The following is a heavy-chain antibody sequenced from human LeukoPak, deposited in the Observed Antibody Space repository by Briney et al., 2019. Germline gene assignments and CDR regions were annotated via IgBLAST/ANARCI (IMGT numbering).Heavy chain of an antibody. CDR1: GFTFSDHY. V-gene: IGHV3-30*18. CDR2: ISYDGSNK. CDR3: AKTLY. J-gene: IGHJ4*02. Sequence: PGGSLRLSWAASGFTFSDHYMDWVRKAPGKGLEWVAVISYDGSNKYYADSVKGRFTISRDNSKNTLYLQMNSLRAEDTAVYYCAKTLYWGQGTLVTVSS.